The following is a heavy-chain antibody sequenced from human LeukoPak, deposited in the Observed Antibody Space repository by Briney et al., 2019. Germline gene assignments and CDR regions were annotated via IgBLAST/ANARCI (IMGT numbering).Heavy chain of an antibody. J-gene: IGHJ3*02. CDR2: IYYSGST. V-gene: IGHV4-31*03. Sequence: PSETLSLTCTVSGGSISSGGYYWRWIRQHPGKGGEWIGYIYYSGSTYYNPSLKSRVTISVDTSKNQFSLKLSSVTAADTAVYYCARDVPPHSSSWYNAFDIWGQGTMVTVSS. D-gene: IGHD6-13*01. CDR3: ARDVPPHSSSWYNAFDI. CDR1: GGSISSGGYY.